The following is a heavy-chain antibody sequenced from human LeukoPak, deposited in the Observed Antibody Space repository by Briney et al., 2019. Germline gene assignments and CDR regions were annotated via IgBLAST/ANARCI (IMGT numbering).Heavy chain of an antibody. CDR2: VSSSGAYI. CDR3: ARGSTAAAGTTD. D-gene: IGHD6-13*01. V-gene: IGHV3-21*01. J-gene: IGHJ4*02. CDR1: GFTFSSYS. Sequence: PGGSLRLSCAASGFTFSSYSMILVRQAPGKGLEWVSCVSSSGAYIYYADSVKGRFTISRDNAQNSLYLQMNSLRAEDTAVYYCARGSTAAAGTTDWGQGTLVTVSS.